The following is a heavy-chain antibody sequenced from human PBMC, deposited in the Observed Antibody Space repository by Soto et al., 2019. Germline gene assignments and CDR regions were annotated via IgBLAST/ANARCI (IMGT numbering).Heavy chain of an antibody. Sequence: SETLSLTCTVSGGSISNYYWSWIRQSAEKRLEWIGRVSSTGSSYYNPSLKSRVTISVDTSKNQVSLNLTSVTAADTAVYYCARGVPAAGTDWFDPWGQGTLVTVST. D-gene: IGHD6-13*01. J-gene: IGHJ5*02. CDR1: GGSISNYY. CDR2: VSSTGSS. V-gene: IGHV4-4*07. CDR3: ARGVPAAGTDWFDP.